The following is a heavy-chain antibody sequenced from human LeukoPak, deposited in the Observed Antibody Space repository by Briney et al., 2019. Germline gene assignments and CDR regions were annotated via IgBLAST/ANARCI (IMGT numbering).Heavy chain of an antibody. D-gene: IGHD3-9*01. Sequence: GGSLRLSCAASGFTFSSYAMSWVRQAPGKGLEWVSSISSSSSYIYYADSVKGRFTISRDNAKNSLYLQMNSLRAEDTAVYYCARVRYYDILTGYYYGMDVWGKGTTVTVSS. V-gene: IGHV3-21*01. CDR1: GFTFSSYA. CDR3: ARVRYYDILTGYYYGMDV. J-gene: IGHJ6*04. CDR2: ISSSSSYI.